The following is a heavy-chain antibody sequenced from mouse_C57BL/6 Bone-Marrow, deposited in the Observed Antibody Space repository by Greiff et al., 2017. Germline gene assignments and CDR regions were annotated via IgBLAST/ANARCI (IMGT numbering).Heavy chain of an antibody. CDR1: GYTFTSYW. V-gene: IGHV1-7*01. CDR2: INPSSGYT. J-gene: IGHJ4*01. Sequence: QVQLQQSGAELAKPGASVKLSCKASGYTFTSYWMHWVKQRPGQGLEWIGYINPSSGYTKYNQKFKDKATLTADKSYSTAYMQLSSLTEEDSAVYYCARSNYRGDYWGQGTSVTVSS. D-gene: IGHD2-5*01. CDR3: ARSNYRGDY.